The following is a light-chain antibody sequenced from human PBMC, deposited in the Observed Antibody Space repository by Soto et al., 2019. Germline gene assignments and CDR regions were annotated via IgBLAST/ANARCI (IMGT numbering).Light chain of an antibody. Sequence: IQLTQSPSSLSASVGDRVTITCRASQDISSYLGWYQQKPGKAPKLLIYAASTLQSGVPSRFSGSGSGTDFTLTISSLQPEDVATYYCQQVNSYPLDFGGGTKVEIK. CDR3: QQVNSYPLD. V-gene: IGKV1-9*01. CDR1: QDISSY. J-gene: IGKJ4*01. CDR2: AAS.